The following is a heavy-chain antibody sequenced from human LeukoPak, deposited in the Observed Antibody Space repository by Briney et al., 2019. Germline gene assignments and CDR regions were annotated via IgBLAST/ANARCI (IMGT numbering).Heavy chain of an antibody. V-gene: IGHV4-59*01. D-gene: IGHD6-13*01. CDR3: ARDGGKNLGSSWLFDP. J-gene: IGHJ5*02. CDR2: IYYGGST. CDR1: GGSISSYY. Sequence: PSETLSLTCTVSGGSISSYYWSWIRQPPGKGLEWIGYIYYGGSTNYNPSLKSRVTISVDTSKNQFSLKLSSVTAADTAVYYCARDGGKNLGSSWLFDPWGQGTLVTVSS.